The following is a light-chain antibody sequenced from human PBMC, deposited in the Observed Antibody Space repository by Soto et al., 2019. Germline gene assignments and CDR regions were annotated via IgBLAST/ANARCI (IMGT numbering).Light chain of an antibody. CDR3: QQYYNWPRT. CDR2: GAS. J-gene: IGKJ5*01. Sequence: EIVMPQSPATLSVSPGERATLSCRAGQNIHTNLAWYQQKPGQAPRLLFYGASTGATGLPARFSGSGSGTEFTLTINSLQAEDCAVDYGQQYYNWPRTVGQGTRLEIK. CDR1: QNIHTN. V-gene: IGKV3-15*01.